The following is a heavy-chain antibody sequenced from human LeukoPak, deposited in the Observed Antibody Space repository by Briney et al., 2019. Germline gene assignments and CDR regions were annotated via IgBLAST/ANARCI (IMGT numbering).Heavy chain of an antibody. D-gene: IGHD2-15*01. CDR2: IYTSGST. Sequence: SETLSLTCTVSGGSISSYYWSWIRQPAGKGLEWIGRIYTSGSTNYNPSLKSRVTMSVDTSKNQFSLKLSSVTAADTAVYYCARANLLGPYCSGGSCYSHDGSDAFDIWGQGTMVTVSS. J-gene: IGHJ3*02. CDR3: ARANLLGPYCSGGSCYSHDGSDAFDI. V-gene: IGHV4-4*07. CDR1: GGSISSYY.